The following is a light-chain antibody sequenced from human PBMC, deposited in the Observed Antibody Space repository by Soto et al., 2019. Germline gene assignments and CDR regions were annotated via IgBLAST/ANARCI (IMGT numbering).Light chain of an antibody. J-gene: IGLJ2*01. Sequence: QSALTQPASVSGSPGQSITISCTGTSSDVGGYNYVSWYQQHPGKAPKLMIYDVSNRPSGVSNRFSGTKSGNTASLTIAGLPAEDDADYYCSSDTSSSTYVVFGGGTKLTVL. CDR3: SSDTSSSTYVV. CDR2: DVS. V-gene: IGLV2-14*01. CDR1: SSDVGGYNY.